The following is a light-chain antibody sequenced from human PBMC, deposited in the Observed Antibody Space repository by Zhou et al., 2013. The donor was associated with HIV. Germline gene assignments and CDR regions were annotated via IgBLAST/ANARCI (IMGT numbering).Light chain of an antibody. CDR2: GAS. J-gene: IGKJ5*01. V-gene: IGKV3-15*01. Sequence: EILMTQSPATLSVSPGERATLSCRASQSVSTNLAWYRQKPGQAPRLLISGASTRATGVPARFSGSGSGTEFTLTISSMQSEDFAVYYCQQYNNWPIAFGQGTRLELN. CDR3: QQYNNWPIA. CDR1: QSVSTN.